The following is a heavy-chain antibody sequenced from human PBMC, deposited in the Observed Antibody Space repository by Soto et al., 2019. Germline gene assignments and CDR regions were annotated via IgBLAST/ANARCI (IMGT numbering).Heavy chain of an antibody. D-gene: IGHD3-22*01. Sequence: GGSLRLSCVASGFTFSSHALNWVRQAPGRGLEWVSAISGSGGTTYYADSVKGRFTISRDNSKNTLFLQMNSLRAEDAAIYYCAKSPKVISNSFDYWGKGSMVTVSS. CDR2: ISGSGGTT. J-gene: IGHJ4*02. CDR3: AKSPKVISNSFDY. CDR1: GFTFSSHA. V-gene: IGHV3-23*01.